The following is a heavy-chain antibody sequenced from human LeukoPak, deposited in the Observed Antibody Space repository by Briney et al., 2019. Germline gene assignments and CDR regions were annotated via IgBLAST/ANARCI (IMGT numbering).Heavy chain of an antibody. CDR1: GFTFSTYA. CDR2: ISWDGGST. J-gene: IGHJ6*04. V-gene: IGHV3-43D*03. D-gene: IGHD1-14*01. CDR3: AKAPGNSVGKFMVDV. Sequence: GGSLRLSCAASGFTFSTYAMTWVRHAPGKGLEWVSLISWDGGSTYYADSVKGRFTISRDNSKNSLYLQMNSLRAEDTALYYCAKAPGNSVGKFMVDVWGKGTTVTVSS.